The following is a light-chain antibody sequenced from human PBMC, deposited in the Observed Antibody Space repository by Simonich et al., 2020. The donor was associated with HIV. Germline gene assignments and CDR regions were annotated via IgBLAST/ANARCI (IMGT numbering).Light chain of an antibody. V-gene: IGLV2-14*03. CDR3: CSYAGIYTFWV. Sequence: QSALTQPASVSVSPGQSITISCTGTSSDVGGYNYVSWYQQHPGKAPKLMIYDVSNRPSGVSTRFSGSKSGNTASLTISGLQAEDEGDYYCCSYAGIYTFWVFGGGTKLTVL. J-gene: IGLJ3*02. CDR1: SSDVGGYNY. CDR2: DVS.